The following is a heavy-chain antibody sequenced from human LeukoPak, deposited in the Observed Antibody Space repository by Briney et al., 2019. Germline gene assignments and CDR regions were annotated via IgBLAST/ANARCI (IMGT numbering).Heavy chain of an antibody. CDR1: GYTFTGYY. CDR3: ARPAPAAIWGAFDI. Sequence: GASVKVSCKASGYTFTGYYMHWVRQAPGQGLEWMGWINPNSGGTNYAQKFQGGVTMTRDTSISTAYMELSRLRSDDTAVYYCARPAPAAIWGAFDIWGQGTMVTVSS. J-gene: IGHJ3*02. V-gene: IGHV1-2*02. CDR2: INPNSGGT. D-gene: IGHD2-2*02.